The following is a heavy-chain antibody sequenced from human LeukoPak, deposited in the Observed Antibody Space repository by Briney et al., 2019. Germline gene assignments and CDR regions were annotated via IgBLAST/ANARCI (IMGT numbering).Heavy chain of an antibody. Sequence: SETLSLTCTVSGYSISSGYYWGWIRQPPGKGLEWIGNIYHDGSTYYNPSLRSRVTISVDTSKNQFSLTVSSVTAADTAVYYCARSGASSSGWPFDFWGQGNMVTVSS. CDR3: ARSGASSSGWPFDF. CDR2: IYHDGST. D-gene: IGHD6-19*01. V-gene: IGHV4-38-2*02. CDR1: GYSISSGYY. J-gene: IGHJ4*02.